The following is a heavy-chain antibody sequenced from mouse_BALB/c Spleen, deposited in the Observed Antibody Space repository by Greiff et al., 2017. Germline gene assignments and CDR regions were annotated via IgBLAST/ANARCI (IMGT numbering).Heavy chain of an antibody. D-gene: IGHD1-1*01. CDR1: GFTFSSFG. J-gene: IGHJ3*01. CDR2: ISSGSSTI. Sequence: DVKLVESGGGLVQPGGSLKLSCAASGFTFSSFGMHWVRQAPEKGLEWVAYISSGSSTIYYADTVKGRFTISRDNPKNTLFLQMTSLRSEDTAMYYCARGGGSSSFAYWGQGTLVTVSA. V-gene: IGHV5-17*02. CDR3: ARGGGSSSFAY.